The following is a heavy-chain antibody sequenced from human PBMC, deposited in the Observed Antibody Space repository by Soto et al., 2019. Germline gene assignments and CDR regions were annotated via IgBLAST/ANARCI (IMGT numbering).Heavy chain of an antibody. Sequence: SVKVSCKASGGTFSSYAISWVRQAPGQGLEWMGGIIPIFGTANYAQKFQGRVTITADESTSTAYMELSSLRSDDTAVYYCARDKSLRYYDFCGIWGQGTMVTVSS. D-gene: IGHD3-3*01. CDR3: ARDKSLRYYDFCGI. CDR1: GGTFSSYA. CDR2: IIPIFGTA. J-gene: IGHJ3*02. V-gene: IGHV1-69*13.